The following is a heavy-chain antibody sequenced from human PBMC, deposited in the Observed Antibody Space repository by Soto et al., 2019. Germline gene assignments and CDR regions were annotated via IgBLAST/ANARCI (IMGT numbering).Heavy chain of an antibody. CDR1: GFTFSSYW. Sequence: GGSLRLSCAASGFTFSSYWMSWVRQAPGRGLEWMANIKYDGSEKYYVDSVKGRLTISRDNAKNSLYLQMNSLRAEDTAAYYCASSPHKDSRPDYWGQGTLVTVSS. CDR2: IKYDGSEK. CDR3: ASSPHKDSRPDY. V-gene: IGHV3-7*03. D-gene: IGHD3-22*01. J-gene: IGHJ4*02.